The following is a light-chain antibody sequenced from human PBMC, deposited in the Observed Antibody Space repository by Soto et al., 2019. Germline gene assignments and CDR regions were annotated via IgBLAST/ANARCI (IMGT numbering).Light chain of an antibody. V-gene: IGLV1-40*01. Sequence: QSVLTQPPSASGAPGQRVTISCTGSSSNIGAGYVVHWYQQLPGAAPKLLIFSDNNRPSGVPDRFSGSKSGTSAFLAITGLRAEDEADYYCQSYDNNSDYVFGTGTKVTVL. CDR3: QSYDNNSDYV. J-gene: IGLJ1*01. CDR1: SSNIGAGYV. CDR2: SDN.